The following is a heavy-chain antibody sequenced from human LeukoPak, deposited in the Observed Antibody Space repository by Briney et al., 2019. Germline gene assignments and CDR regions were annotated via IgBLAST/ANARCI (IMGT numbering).Heavy chain of an antibody. CDR3: TALPYYDILTGYYSTDY. Sequence: SGESLTLSCAASGFTFSNGWMSWVRQAPGEGMGWVGGIQSKTDGGTKDYPAPVKGRYTISRDDSKNTLYLQMNSLKTENTAVYYCTALPYYDILTGYYSTDYWGQGTLVTVSS. D-gene: IGHD3-9*01. CDR2: IQSKTDGGTK. V-gene: IGHV3-15*01. J-gene: IGHJ4*02. CDR1: GFTFSNGW.